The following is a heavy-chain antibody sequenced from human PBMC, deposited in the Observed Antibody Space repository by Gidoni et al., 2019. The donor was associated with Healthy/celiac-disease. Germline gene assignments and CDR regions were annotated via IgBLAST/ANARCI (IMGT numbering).Heavy chain of an antibody. CDR3: AKDSSGYENHAFDY. CDR2: ISWKSGSI. Sequence: EVQLVESGGGLVQPGRSLRLSFAASGFTFDDYAMHWVRQVPGKGLEWVSGISWKSGSIGYADSVKGRFTISRDNAKNSLYLQMNSLRAEDTALYYCAKDSSGYENHAFDYWGQGTLVTVSS. J-gene: IGHJ4*02. D-gene: IGHD5-12*01. CDR1: GFTFDDYA. V-gene: IGHV3-9*01.